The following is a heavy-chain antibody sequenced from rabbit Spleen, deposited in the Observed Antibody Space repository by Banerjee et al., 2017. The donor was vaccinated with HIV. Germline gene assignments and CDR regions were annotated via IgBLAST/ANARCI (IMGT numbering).Heavy chain of an antibody. J-gene: IGHJ4*01. D-gene: IGHD4-2*01. Sequence: QLVESGGGLVQPGGSLKLSCKASGFDFSSYGVSWVRQAPGKGLEWIGYIDPVFGSTYYASWVNGRFTISKTSSTTVTLQMTSLTVADTATYFCARDSAGREDFNLWGQGTLVTVS. CDR3: ARDSAGREDFNL. CDR2: IDPVFGST. CDR1: GFDFSSYG. V-gene: IGHV1S39*01.